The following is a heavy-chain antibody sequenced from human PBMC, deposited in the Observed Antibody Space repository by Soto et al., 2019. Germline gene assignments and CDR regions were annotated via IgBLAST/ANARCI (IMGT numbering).Heavy chain of an antibody. V-gene: IGHV3-23*01. CDR2: ISRGGDSA. J-gene: IGHJ4*02. CDR3: AKDGDIVLLAADF. D-gene: IGHD2-8*02. CDR1: GLIFSSFG. Sequence: HPGGSLRLSCVASGLIFSSFGMTWVRQAPGKGLEWVSGISRGGDSAYYADSVKGRFTIYRDNSKKTLYLQMNSLRAEDTAVYYCAKDGDIVLLAADFWGQGTLVTVSS.